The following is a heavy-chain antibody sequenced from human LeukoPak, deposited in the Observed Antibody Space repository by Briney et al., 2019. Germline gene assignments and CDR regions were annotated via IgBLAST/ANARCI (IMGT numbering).Heavy chain of an antibody. D-gene: IGHD3-22*01. CDR2: IVVGSGNT. V-gene: IGHV1-58*02. CDR3: AADPYYHDSSGYFGTFDY. Sequence: ASVKVSCKASGFTFTSSAMQWVRQARGQRLEWIGWIVVGSGNTNYAQKFQERVTITRDMSTSTAYMELSSLRSEDTAVYYCAADPYYHDSSGYFGTFDYWGQGTLVTVSS. CDR1: GFTFTSSA. J-gene: IGHJ4*02.